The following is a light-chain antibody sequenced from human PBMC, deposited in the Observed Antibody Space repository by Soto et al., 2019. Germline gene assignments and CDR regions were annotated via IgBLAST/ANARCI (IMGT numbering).Light chain of an antibody. CDR1: NNDVGGYDL. J-gene: IGLJ2*01. V-gene: IGLV2-23*03. CDR2: EGN. Sequence: QSALTQPASVSGSPGQSITISCTGTNNDVGGYDLVSWYQHHPGKAPKLIIFEGNKRPSGVSDRFSGSKSGNTASLTISALRPEDEAAYYCCSFSGRSIFVFGGGTKLTVL. CDR3: CSFSGRSIFV.